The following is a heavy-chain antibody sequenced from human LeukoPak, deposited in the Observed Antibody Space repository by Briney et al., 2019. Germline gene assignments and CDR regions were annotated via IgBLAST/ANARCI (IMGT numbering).Heavy chain of an antibody. V-gene: IGHV3-48*04. CDR2: ISSSGSTI. CDR1: GFTVSSNS. CDR3: AELGITMIGGV. D-gene: IGHD3-10*02. Sequence: GGSLRLSCTVSGFTVSSNSMNWVRQAPGKGLEWVSYISSSGSTIYYADSVKGRFTISRDNAKNSLYLQMNSLRAEDTAVYYCAELGITMIGGVWGKGTTVTISS. J-gene: IGHJ6*04.